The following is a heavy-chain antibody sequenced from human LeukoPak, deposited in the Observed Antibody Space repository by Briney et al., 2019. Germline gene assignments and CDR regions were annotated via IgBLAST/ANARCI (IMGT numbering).Heavy chain of an antibody. CDR1: GFTFSSYG. J-gene: IGHJ4*02. CDR3: ARESGIAAALVL. CDR2: IRYDGSNK. D-gene: IGHD6-13*01. V-gene: IGHV3-30*02. Sequence: PGGSLRLSCAASGFTFSSYGMHWVRQAPGKGLEWVAFIRYDGSNKYYADSVKGRFTISRDNAKNTLYLQTNSLRAEDTAVYYCARESGIAAALVLWGQGTLVTVSS.